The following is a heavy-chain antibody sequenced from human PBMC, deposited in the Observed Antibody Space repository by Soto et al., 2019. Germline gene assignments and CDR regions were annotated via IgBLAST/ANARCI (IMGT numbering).Heavy chain of an antibody. J-gene: IGHJ3*02. CDR3: ARDTTGGLSAFDI. D-gene: IGHD7-27*01. CDR1: GFTFSSYG. V-gene: IGHV3-33*01. CDR2: IWYDGSNK. Sequence: QVQLVESGGGVVQPGRSLRLSCAASGFTFSSYGMHWVRQAPGKGLEWVAVIWYDGSNKYYADSVKGRFTISRDNSKNTLYLQMNSLRAEDTAVYYCARDTTGGLSAFDIWGQGTMVTVSS.